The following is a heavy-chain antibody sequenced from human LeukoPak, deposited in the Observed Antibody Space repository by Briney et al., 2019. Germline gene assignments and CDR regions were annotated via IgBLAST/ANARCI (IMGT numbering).Heavy chain of an antibody. CDR2: LSGSGGTT. CDR3: AKDEYSSSWYYRQEYFQH. Sequence: GGSLRLSCAASGFTFSSYAMSWVRQAPGKGLEWVSALSGSGGTTYYADSVKGRFTIYRDNSKNTQYLQMNSLRAEDTAVYYCAKDEYSSSWYYRQEYFQHWGQGTLVIVSS. D-gene: IGHD6-13*01. J-gene: IGHJ1*01. V-gene: IGHV3-23*01. CDR1: GFTFSSYA.